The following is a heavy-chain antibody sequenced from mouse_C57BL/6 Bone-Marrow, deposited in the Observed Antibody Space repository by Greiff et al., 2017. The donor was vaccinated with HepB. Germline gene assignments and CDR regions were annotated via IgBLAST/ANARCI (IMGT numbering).Heavy chain of an antibody. J-gene: IGHJ4*01. CDR2: IYPGDGDT. CDR3: AREKVYDYDRAMDY. CDR1: GYAFSSYW. V-gene: IGHV1-80*01. Sequence: QVQLKQSGAELVKPGASVKISCKASGYAFSSYWMNWVKQRPGKGLEWIGQIYPGDGDTNYNGKLKGKATLTADKSSSTAYRQLSSLTSEDSAVYFCAREKVYDYDRAMDYWGQGTSVTVSS. D-gene: IGHD2-4*01.